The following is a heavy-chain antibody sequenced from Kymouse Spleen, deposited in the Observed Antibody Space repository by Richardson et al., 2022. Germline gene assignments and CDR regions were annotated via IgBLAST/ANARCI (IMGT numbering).Heavy chain of an antibody. J-gene: IGHJ6*02. D-gene: IGHD3-10*01. Sequence: EVQLVESGGGLVQPGRSLRLSCAASGFTFDDYAMHWVRQAPGKGLEWVSGISWNSGSIGYADSVKGRFTISRDNAKNSLYLQMNSLRAEDTALYYCAKEKDYYGSGSYSYYYYYGMDVWGQGTTVTVSS. V-gene: IGHV3-9*01. CDR2: ISWNSGSI. CDR3: AKEKDYYGSGSYSYYYYYGMDV. CDR1: GFTFDDYA.